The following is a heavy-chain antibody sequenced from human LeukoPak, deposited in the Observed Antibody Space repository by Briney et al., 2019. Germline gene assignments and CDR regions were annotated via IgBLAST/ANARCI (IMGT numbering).Heavy chain of an antibody. Sequence: GGSLRLSCAASGFTFSGYGMHWVRQAPGKGLEWVAFIRYDGSNKYYADSVKGRLTISRDNSKNTLYLQMNSLRAEDTAVYYCAKDYSNYPSYYYYYYMDVWDKGTTVTVSS. V-gene: IGHV3-30*02. J-gene: IGHJ6*03. CDR3: AKDYSNYPSYYYYYYMDV. D-gene: IGHD4-11*01. CDR1: GFTFSGYG. CDR2: IRYDGSNK.